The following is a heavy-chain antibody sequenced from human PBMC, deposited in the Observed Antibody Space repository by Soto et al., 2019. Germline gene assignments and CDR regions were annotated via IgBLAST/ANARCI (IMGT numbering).Heavy chain of an antibody. CDR3: AKNNATGGGFFDS. D-gene: IGHD3-16*01. J-gene: IGHJ4*02. Sequence: GGSLRLSCAPSGFTFSTYAMSWVRQAPGKGLEWVSTISGVGGITPYAASVKGRFTISRDDSKNTLYMEMNSLRAEDTAVYFCAKNNATGGGFFDSWGQGILVTVSS. CDR1: GFTFSTYA. V-gene: IGHV3-23*01. CDR2: ISGVGGIT.